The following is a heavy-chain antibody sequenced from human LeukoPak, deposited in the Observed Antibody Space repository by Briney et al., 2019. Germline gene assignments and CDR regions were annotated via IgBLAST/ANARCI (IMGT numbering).Heavy chain of an antibody. CDR2: IYYSGST. J-gene: IGHJ4*02. CDR3: ARGSSEYGSSGYYPFDY. V-gene: IGHV4-31*03. D-gene: IGHD3-22*01. Sequence: SQTLSLTCTVSGGSISSGGYYWSWLRQHPGKGLEWIGYIYYSGSTYYNPSLKSRVTISVDTSKNQFSLKLSSVTAADTAVYYCARGSSEYGSSGYYPFDYWGQGTLVTVSS. CDR1: GGSISSGGYY.